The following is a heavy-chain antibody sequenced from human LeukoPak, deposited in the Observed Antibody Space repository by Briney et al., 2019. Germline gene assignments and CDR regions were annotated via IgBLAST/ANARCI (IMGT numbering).Heavy chain of an antibody. J-gene: IGHJ6*03. Sequence: SVKVSCKASGGTFISYAISWVRQAPGQGLEWMGGIIPIFGTANYAQKFQGRVTITADKSTSTAYMELSSLRSEDTAVYYCARARDGYPNTESDYYYYMDVWGKGTTVTVSS. D-gene: IGHD5-24*01. V-gene: IGHV1-69*06. CDR3: ARARDGYPNTESDYYYYMDV. CDR2: IIPIFGTA. CDR1: GGTFISYA.